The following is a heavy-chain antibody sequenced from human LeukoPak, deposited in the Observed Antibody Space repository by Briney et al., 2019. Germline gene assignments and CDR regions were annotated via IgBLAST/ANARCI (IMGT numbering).Heavy chain of an antibody. CDR3: ARDPKDVWGSRVAYFDY. Sequence: AGGSLRLSCAASRFTFSRYGMHWVRQAPGKGLEWVAFIRYDGSNKYYADSVKGRFTISRDNSKNTLYLQMNSLRAEDTAVYYCARDPKDVWGSRVAYFDYWGQGTLVTVSS. CDR2: IRYDGSNK. D-gene: IGHD3-16*01. J-gene: IGHJ4*02. V-gene: IGHV3-30*02. CDR1: RFTFSRYG.